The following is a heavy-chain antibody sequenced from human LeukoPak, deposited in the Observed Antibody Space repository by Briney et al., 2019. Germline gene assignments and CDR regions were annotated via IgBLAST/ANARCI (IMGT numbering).Heavy chain of an antibody. CDR3: ARDRDIVVVPAAIYYYYGMDV. CDR1: GGTFSSYA. V-gene: IGHV1-69*13. J-gene: IGHJ6*02. D-gene: IGHD2-2*01. CDR2: IITIFGTA. Sequence: SGKVSCKASGGTFSSYAISWVRQAPGQGLELMGGIITIFGTANYAQKFQGRVTITADESTSTAYMELSSLRSEDTAVYYCARDRDIVVVPAAIYYYYGMDVWGQGTTVTVSS.